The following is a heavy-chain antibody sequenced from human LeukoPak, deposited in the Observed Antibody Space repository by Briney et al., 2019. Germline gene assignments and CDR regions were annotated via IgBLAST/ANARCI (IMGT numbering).Heavy chain of an antibody. D-gene: IGHD3-10*01. CDR1: GGSISSYY. V-gene: IGHV4-59*01. CDR2: IQNTGST. Sequence: SETLSLTCTVSGGSISSYYWSWIRQPPGKGLEWIGYIQNTGSTNYNPSLKSRVTISGDMSKNQLSLKLSSVTAADTAVYYCARDKYYGSGNYGKYNWFDPWGQGALVTVSS. CDR3: ARDKYYGSGNYGKYNWFDP. J-gene: IGHJ5*02.